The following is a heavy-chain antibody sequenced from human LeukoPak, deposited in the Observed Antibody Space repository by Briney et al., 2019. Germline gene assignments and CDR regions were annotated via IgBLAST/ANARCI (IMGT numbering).Heavy chain of an antibody. CDR1: GFTFSGSA. CDR3: TRRAVVSYYYMDV. CDR2: IRSKANSYAT. V-gene: IGHV3-73*01. Sequence: PGGSLRLSCAASGFTFSGSAMHWVRPASGKGLEWVGRIRSKANSYATAYAAPVKGRFTISRDDSKNTAYLQMNSLKTEDTAVYYCTRRAVVSYYYMDVWGKGTTVTVSS. D-gene: IGHD4-23*01. J-gene: IGHJ6*03.